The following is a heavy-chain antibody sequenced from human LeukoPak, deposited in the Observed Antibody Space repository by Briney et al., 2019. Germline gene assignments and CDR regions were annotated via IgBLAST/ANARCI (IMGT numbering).Heavy chain of an antibody. CDR2: ISSSSSYI. J-gene: IGHJ4*02. V-gene: IGHV3-21*01. CDR1: GFTFSSYS. CDR3: ARAARYYYDSSGYPYYFDY. Sequence: GGSLRLSCAASGFTFSSYSMNWVRQAPGKGLEWVSSISSSSSYIYYADSVKGRFTISRDNAKNSLYLQMNSLRAEDTAVYYCARAARYYYDSSGYPYYFDYWGQGTLVTVSS. D-gene: IGHD3-22*01.